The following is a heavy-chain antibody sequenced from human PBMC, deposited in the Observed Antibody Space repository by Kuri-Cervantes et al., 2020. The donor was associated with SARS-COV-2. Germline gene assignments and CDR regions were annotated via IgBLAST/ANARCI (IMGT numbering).Heavy chain of an antibody. Sequence: GGSLRLSCAASGFTFSSYAMHWVRQAPGKGLEWVAVISYDGSNKYYADSVKGRFTISRDNSKNTLYLQMNSLRAEDTAVYYCARSAPLGIAAAGVDWYFDYWGQGTLVTVSS. CDR3: ARSAPLGIAAAGVDWYFDY. D-gene: IGHD6-13*01. J-gene: IGHJ4*02. CDR1: GFTFSSYA. V-gene: IGHV3-30-3*01. CDR2: ISYDGSNK.